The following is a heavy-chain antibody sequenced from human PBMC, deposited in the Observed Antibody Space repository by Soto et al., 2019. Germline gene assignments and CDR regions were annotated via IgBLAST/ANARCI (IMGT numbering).Heavy chain of an antibody. CDR1: GFTLRDSG. V-gene: IGHV3-33*01. D-gene: IGHD2-2*01. CDR3: ARGPHVRYASTNSCSRFEN. Sequence: GGSLRLSCAASGFTLRDSGMHWVRQAPGKGLEWVALMWYDGSDKHYGDSVKGRFTISKDISKNTLFLEMSSLRVEDTALYYCARGPHVRYASTNSCSRFENCGQGTLVTVSS. J-gene: IGHJ4*02. CDR2: MWYDGSDK.